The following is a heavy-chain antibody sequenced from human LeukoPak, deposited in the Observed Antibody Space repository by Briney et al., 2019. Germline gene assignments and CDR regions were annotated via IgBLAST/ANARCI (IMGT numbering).Heavy chain of an antibody. CDR1: GYSLTSYW. CDR3: ARRSGISLSYDSSGYPPDY. CDR2: IYPGDSDT. Sequence: GESLEISFKGSGYSLTSYWIGWVRQMPGKGLEWMGIIYPGDSDTRYSPSFQGQVTLSADKSISTAYLQRSSLKASDTAMYYCARRSGISLSYDSSGYPPDYWGQGTL. D-gene: IGHD3-22*01. J-gene: IGHJ4*02. V-gene: IGHV5-51*01.